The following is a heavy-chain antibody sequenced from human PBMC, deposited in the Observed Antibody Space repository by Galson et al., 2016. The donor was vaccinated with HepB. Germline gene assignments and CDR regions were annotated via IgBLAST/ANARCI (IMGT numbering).Heavy chain of an antibody. D-gene: IGHD6-19*01. CDR1: GYTFTDYG. Sequence: TVKVSCKASGYTFTDYGFNWVRQAPGQGLEWMGWIHGYNGHANYRQNFQDRVTMTTDPSTSTAYMELRSLRSDDTAVYYCALLPASPEWLPVDFWGQGTLVTVSS. CDR2: IHGYNGHA. J-gene: IGHJ4*02. CDR3: ALLPASPEWLPVDF. V-gene: IGHV1-18*04.